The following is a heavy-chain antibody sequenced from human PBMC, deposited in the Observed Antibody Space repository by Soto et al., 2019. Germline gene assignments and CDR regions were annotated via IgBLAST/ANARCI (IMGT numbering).Heavy chain of an antibody. D-gene: IGHD3-9*01. J-gene: IGHJ6*02. CDR1: GLTFDIFA. CDR2: ISFDGSSA. Sequence: QVQLVESGGGVVQPGMSPRLSCAASGLTFDIFAMHWVRQAPGKGLEWVAVISFDGSSAHYADSVEGRFTISRDNSKGTVYLQMDSARPEDTAVYYCATGYATTWFQYGLDVWGQGTSVIVFS. CDR3: ATGYATTWFQYGLDV. V-gene: IGHV3-30-3*01.